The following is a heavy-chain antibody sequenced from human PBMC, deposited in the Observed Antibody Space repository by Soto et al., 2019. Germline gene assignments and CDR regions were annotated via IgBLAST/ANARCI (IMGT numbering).Heavy chain of an antibody. CDR2: ISGSGDIT. CDR1: GFTFSSSG. Sequence: GGSLRLSCATSGFTFSSSGMNWVRQAPGKGLEWVSGISGSGDITYYADSVKGRFTISRDNSKNTLYLQMNNLRAEDTAMYYCARWDIVPKRHNWFDPWGQGTLVTVSS. V-gene: IGHV3-23*01. CDR3: ARWDIVPKRHNWFDP. D-gene: IGHD5-12*01. J-gene: IGHJ5*02.